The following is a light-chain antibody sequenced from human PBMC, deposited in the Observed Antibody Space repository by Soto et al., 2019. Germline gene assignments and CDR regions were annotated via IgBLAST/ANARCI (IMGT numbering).Light chain of an antibody. CDR2: AAS. V-gene: IGKV1-39*01. CDR1: QHISNY. CDR3: QQSYSTPWT. Sequence: EIQMTQSPSTLSASVGERVTITCRASQHISNYLNWYQQKPGKAPKLLIYAASSLQSGVPSRLSGSGSGTDFTLAISSLQPEDFATYYCQQSYSTPWTFGQGTKVDIK. J-gene: IGKJ1*01.